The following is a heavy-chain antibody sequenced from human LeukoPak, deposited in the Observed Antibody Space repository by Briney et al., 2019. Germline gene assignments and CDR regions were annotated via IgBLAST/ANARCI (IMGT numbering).Heavy chain of an antibody. CDR1: GFTFSSYW. D-gene: IGHD6-19*01. CDR2: IKEGGSEK. J-gene: IGHJ4*02. Sequence: PGGSLILSCIASGFTFSSYWMSWVRQAPGGGLEWVANIKEGGSEKYYVDSVKGRFTISRDNAKISLYLQMNSLRAEDTAVYYCASQFWWAAVAGTTLDYWGQGTLVTVSS. CDR3: ASQFWWAAVAGTTLDY. V-gene: IGHV3-7*05.